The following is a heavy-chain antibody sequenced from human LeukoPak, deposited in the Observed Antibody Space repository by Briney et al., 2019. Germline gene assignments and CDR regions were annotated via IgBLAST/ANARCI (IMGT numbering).Heavy chain of an antibody. Sequence: GGSLRLSCAASGFAFSNYAMAWVRQAPGKGLEWVSLISGSGDATYYADSVKGRFSISRDNSKNTLSLQMNSLRADDSALYFCATDRGYSGYGTFDYWGQGTLVTVSS. D-gene: IGHD5-12*01. J-gene: IGHJ4*02. V-gene: IGHV3-23*01. CDR3: ATDRGYSGYGTFDY. CDR2: ISGSGDAT. CDR1: GFAFSNYA.